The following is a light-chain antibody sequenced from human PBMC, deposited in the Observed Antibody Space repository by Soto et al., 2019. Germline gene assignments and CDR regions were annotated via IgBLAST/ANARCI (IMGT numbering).Light chain of an antibody. CDR1: SSDFGGYNY. J-gene: IGLJ1*01. CDR2: DVS. Sequence: QSALTQPASVSGSPGQSITISCTGTSSDFGGYNYVSCYQQHPGKAPKLMIYDVSNRPSGVSNRFSGSKSGNTASLTISGLQAEDEADYYCSSYTSSSTLGVFGTGTKVTVL. V-gene: IGLV2-14*01. CDR3: SSYTSSSTLGV.